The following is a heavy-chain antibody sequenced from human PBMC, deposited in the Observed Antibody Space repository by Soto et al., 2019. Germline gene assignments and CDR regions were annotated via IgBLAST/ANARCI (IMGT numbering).Heavy chain of an antibody. CDR2: IYYSGST. CDR3: ARHGTIGPFDY. D-gene: IGHD3-3*01. CDR1: GGSISSSSYY. Sequence: PSETLSLTCTVSGGSISSSSYYWGWIRQPPGKGLEWIGSIYYSGSTYYNPSLKSRVTISVDTSKNQFSLKLSSVTAADTAVYYCARHGTIGPFDYWGQGTLVTVSS. J-gene: IGHJ4*02. V-gene: IGHV4-39*01.